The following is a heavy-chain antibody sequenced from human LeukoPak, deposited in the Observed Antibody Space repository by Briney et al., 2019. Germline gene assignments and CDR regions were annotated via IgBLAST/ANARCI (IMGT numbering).Heavy chain of an antibody. J-gene: IGHJ5*02. V-gene: IGHV3-48*01. CDR2: IRDSGGEM. CDR1: GFSFSLYP. CDR3: AKVVSWGWFDP. Sequence: PGGSLRLSCAASGFSFSLYPMNWVRQAPGKGLEWLSNIRDSGGEMYYADSVKGRFTITRDNAKNTLYLQMNSLRVEDTAVYYCAKVVSWGWFDPWGQGTLVTVSS. D-gene: IGHD3-16*01.